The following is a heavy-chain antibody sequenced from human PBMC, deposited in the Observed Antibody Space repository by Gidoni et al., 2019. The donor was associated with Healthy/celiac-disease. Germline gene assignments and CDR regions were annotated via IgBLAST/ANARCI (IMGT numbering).Heavy chain of an antibody. V-gene: IGHV4-59*01. CDR2: IYYRWST. Sequence: QVQLQESGPGLVKPSETLSLTCTVSGGSISSYYWSWIREPPGKGLEWIGYIYYRWSTNYNPSLQGRVTISVDTSKNPFSLKLSSVTAADTAVYYCARGSDNWNYGWFDPWGQGTLVTVSS. CDR1: GGSISSYY. CDR3: ARGSDNWNYGWFDP. D-gene: IGHD1-7*01. J-gene: IGHJ5*02.